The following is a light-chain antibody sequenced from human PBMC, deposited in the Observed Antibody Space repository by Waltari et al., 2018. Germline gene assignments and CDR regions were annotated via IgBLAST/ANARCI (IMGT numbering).Light chain of an antibody. V-gene: IGLV2-11*01. J-gene: IGLJ2*01. CDR1: SSDVGGFNY. CDR3: CSYAGSYTVL. Sequence: QSALTQPRSVSGSPGQSVTNSCTGTSSDVGGFNYVSWYQQHPGKAPKIMIYDVIKRPSGVPDRFSGSKSDNTASLTISGLQAEDEADYYCCSYAGSYTVLFGGGTKLTVL. CDR2: DVI.